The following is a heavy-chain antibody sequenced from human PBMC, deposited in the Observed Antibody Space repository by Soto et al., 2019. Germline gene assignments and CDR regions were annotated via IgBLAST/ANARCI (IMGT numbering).Heavy chain of an antibody. CDR1: VLTFSSYA. D-gene: IGHD2-21*01. CDR3: AIIVNHAGVDV. Sequence: GGSLRLSCRSSVLTFSSYALNWVRQAPGKGLEWVASVSTRSTHLTYADSVKGRFTISRDNVQNSLFLEMNNLRVEDTAKYYCAIIVNHAGVDVGGQGTTVTVSS. V-gene: IGHV3-21*01. CDR2: VSTRSTHL. J-gene: IGHJ6*02.